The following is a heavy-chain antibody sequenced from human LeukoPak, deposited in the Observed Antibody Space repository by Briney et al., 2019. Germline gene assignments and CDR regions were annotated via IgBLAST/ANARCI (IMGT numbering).Heavy chain of an antibody. D-gene: IGHD1-26*01. Sequence: SETLSLTCAVSGGSISSGSIYWGWLRQTPGMGLEWFGSIHYSGITSSNPSLKSRVTISVDTSKNLFSLKLSFVTAADTAVYYCARRYIVGATKWFDPWGQGTPVTVSS. CDR3: ARRYIVGATKWFDP. J-gene: IGHJ5*02. V-gene: IGHV4-39*01. CDR2: IHYSGIT. CDR1: GGSISSGSIY.